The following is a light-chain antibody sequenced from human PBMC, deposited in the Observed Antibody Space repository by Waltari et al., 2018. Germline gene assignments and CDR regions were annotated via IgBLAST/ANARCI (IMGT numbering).Light chain of an antibody. V-gene: IGLV2-8*01. J-gene: IGLJ1*01. CDR2: EVN. Sequence: QSALTQPSPASGPPGQSVTTPCTGTNSYVGATNYVSWYQQHPGKAPKFMIYEVNKRPSGVPDRFSGSKSGNTASLTISGLQAEDEADYYCFSYAGSNTFVFGTGTEVTVL. CDR3: FSYAGSNTFV. CDR1: NSYVGATNY.